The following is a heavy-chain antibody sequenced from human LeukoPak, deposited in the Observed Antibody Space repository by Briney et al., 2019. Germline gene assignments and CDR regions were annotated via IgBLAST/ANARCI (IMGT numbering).Heavy chain of an antibody. CDR1: GGSISSSSYY. D-gene: IGHD2-15*01. V-gene: IGHV4-39*01. CDR3: ARGLHPYCSGGSCYSARRYYYYYMDV. J-gene: IGHJ6*03. CDR2: IYYSGST. Sequence: SETLSLTCTVSGGSISSSSYYWGWIRQPPGKGLEWIGSIYYSGSTYYNPSLKSRVTISVDMSKNQFSLKLSSVTAADTAVYYCARGLHPYCSGGSCYSARRYYYYYMDVWGKGTTVTISS.